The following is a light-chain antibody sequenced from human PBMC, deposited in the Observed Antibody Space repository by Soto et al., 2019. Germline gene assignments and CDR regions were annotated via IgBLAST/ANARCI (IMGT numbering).Light chain of an antibody. Sequence: DIQMTQSPSTLSASVGDRVTITCRASQSIRSWLAWYQQKPGKAPNLLIYKASTLQSGVPSRFSGSGSGTEFTLTISSLRPDDLATYYCQHYDGYPMTFGGGTKVEIK. CDR3: QHYDGYPMT. CDR2: KAS. J-gene: IGKJ4*01. V-gene: IGKV1-5*03. CDR1: QSIRSW.